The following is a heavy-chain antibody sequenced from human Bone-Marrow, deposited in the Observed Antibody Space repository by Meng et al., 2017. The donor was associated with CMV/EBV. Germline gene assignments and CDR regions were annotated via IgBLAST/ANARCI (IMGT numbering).Heavy chain of an antibody. CDR3: VAYCSSTSCYKGAFDI. CDR1: GYSISSGYY. V-gene: IGHV4-38-2*02. J-gene: IGHJ3*02. D-gene: IGHD2-2*02. Sequence: GSLRLSCTVSGYSISSGYYWGWIRQPPGKGLEWIGSIYHSGSTYYNPSLKSRVTISIDTSKNQFSLKLSSVTAADTAVYYCVAYCSSTSCYKGAFDIWGQGTMVTVSS. CDR2: IYHSGST.